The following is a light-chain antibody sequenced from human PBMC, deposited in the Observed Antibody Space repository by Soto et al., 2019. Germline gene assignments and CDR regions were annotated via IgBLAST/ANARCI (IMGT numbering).Light chain of an antibody. V-gene: IGLV4-60*03. J-gene: IGLJ3*02. CDR2: LEDSGNY. CDR1: SGHSSYI. CDR3: ETWDSNTRV. Sequence: QSVLTQSSSASASLGSSVKLTCTLSSGHSSYIIAWHQQQPGKAPRYLMKLEDSGNYNKGSGVPDRFSGSSSGADRYLTISNLPSEDEADYYCETWDSNTRVFGGGTQLTVL.